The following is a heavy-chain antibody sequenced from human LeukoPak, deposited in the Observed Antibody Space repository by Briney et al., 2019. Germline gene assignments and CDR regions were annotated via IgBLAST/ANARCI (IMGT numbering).Heavy chain of an antibody. J-gene: IGHJ4*02. CDR1: GFTFSSYA. V-gene: IGHV3-30*04. CDR3: ARGEGVDIVATTTYYFDY. CDR2: ISYDGSNK. Sequence: GRSLRLSCAASGFTFSSYAMHWVRQAPGKGLEWVAVISYDGSNKYYADSVKGRFTISRDNSKNTLYLQMNSLRAEDTAVYYCARGEGVDIVATTTYYFDYWGQGTLVTVSS. D-gene: IGHD5-12*01.